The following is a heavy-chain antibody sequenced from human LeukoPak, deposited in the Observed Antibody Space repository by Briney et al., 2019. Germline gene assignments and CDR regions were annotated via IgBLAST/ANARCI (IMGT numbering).Heavy chain of an antibody. CDR2: IYYSGST. V-gene: IGHV4-59*08. CDR1: VGSISSHY. J-gene: IGHJ4*02. D-gene: IGHD5-18*01. Sequence: SETLSLTCTVSVGSISSHYWSWLRQPPGKGLEGMGYIYYSGSTNYNPSLKSRVTISVDTSKKQFSLKLSPGTAADTAVYYCARQAAMGVLDYWGQGTLVTVSS. CDR3: ARQAAMGVLDY.